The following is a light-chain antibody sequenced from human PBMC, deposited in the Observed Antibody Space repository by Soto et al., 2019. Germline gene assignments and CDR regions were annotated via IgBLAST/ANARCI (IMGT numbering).Light chain of an antibody. Sequence: EIVLTQSPGTLSLSPGERATLSCRASQSVSTRYLAWYQQKPGQAPRLLIYGASSRATCIPDRFSGSGSGTDFTLTISRLEPEDFAVYYCQQYGNSPKYTFGQGTKLEI. CDR1: QSVSTRY. CDR2: GAS. J-gene: IGKJ2*01. V-gene: IGKV3-20*01. CDR3: QQYGNSPKYT.